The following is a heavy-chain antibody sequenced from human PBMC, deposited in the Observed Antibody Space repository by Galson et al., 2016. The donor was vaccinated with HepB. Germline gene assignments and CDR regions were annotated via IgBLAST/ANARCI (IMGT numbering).Heavy chain of an antibody. CDR3: ARDYSCNY. Sequence: SLRLSCAASGFTFSDCAMNWVRQAPGKGLEWVANIKKDGSEKNYVDSVKGRFTVSRDNAKNSLYLQMNSLRAEDTAVYYCARDYSCNYWGQGTLVTVSS. V-gene: IGHV3-7*01. D-gene: IGHD2/OR15-2a*01. CDR1: GFTFSDCA. J-gene: IGHJ4*02. CDR2: IKKDGSEK.